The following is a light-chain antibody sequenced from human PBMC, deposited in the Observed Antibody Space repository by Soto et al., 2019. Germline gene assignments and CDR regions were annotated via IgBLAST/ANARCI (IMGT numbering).Light chain of an antibody. J-gene: IGKJ4*01. Sequence: DIVMTQPPLSLSVTPGQPASISCKPCQSLLHSDEKTYLYWLLQKPGQSPHLLICEVSGRFSGVSNRISGSGSGTNFTLKLSRVEAEDVGIYYWMQPIHLLALSVGGGAEVEIK. CDR2: EVS. V-gene: IGKV2-29*01. CDR1: QSLLHSDEKTY. CDR3: MQPIHLLALS.